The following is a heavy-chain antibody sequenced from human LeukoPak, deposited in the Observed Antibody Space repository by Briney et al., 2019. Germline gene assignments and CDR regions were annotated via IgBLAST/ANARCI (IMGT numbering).Heavy chain of an antibody. CDR1: GFTFSSYA. J-gene: IGHJ4*02. Sequence: PGGSLRLSCAASGFTFSSYAMSWVRQAPGKGLEWVSAISGSGGSTYYADSVKGRFTISRDNSKNTLYLQLNSLRAEDTAVYYCAKDRYYDSSGYYLLPFDYWGQGTLVTVSS. V-gene: IGHV3-23*01. D-gene: IGHD3-22*01. CDR3: AKDRYYDSSGYYLLPFDY. CDR2: ISGSGGST.